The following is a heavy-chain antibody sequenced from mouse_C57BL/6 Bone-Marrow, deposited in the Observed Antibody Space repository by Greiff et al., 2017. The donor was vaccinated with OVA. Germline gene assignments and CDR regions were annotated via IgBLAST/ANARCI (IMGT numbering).Heavy chain of an antibody. V-gene: IGHV5-9-1*02. CDR2: ISSGGDYI. CDR3: TRGRYGNYFDY. CDR1: GFTFSSYA. Sequence: EVHLVESGEGLVKPGGSLKLSCAASGFTFSSYAMSWVRQTPEKRLEWVAYISSGGDYIYYADTVKGRFTISRDNARNTLYLQMSSLKSEDTAMYYCTRGRYGNYFDYWGQGTTLTVSS. D-gene: IGHD2-10*02. J-gene: IGHJ2*01.